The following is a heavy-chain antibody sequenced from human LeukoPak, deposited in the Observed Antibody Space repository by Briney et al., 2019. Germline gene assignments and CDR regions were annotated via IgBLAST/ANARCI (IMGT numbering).Heavy chain of an antibody. CDR2: IYYSGST. Sequence: SQTLSLTCTVSGGSISSGGYYWSWIRQHPGKGLEWIGSIYYSGSTYYNPSLKSRVTISVDTSKNQFSLKLSSVTAADTAVYYCARPGGHSYSYGFDYWGQGTLVTVSS. V-gene: IGHV4-39*01. J-gene: IGHJ4*02. D-gene: IGHD5-18*01. CDR1: GGSISSGGYY. CDR3: ARPGGHSYSYGFDY.